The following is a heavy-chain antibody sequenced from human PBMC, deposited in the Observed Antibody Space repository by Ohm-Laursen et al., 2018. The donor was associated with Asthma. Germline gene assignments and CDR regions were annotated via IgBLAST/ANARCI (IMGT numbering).Heavy chain of an antibody. CDR2: ISRSSSYI. CDR3: ARDYSSGWNVDY. Sequence: SLSLSCAAPGFTFSSYSMNWVRQAPGKGLEWVSSISRSSSYIYYADSVKGRFTISRDNAKNSLYLQMNSLRAEDTAVYYCARDYSSGWNVDYWGQGTLVTVSS. D-gene: IGHD6-19*01. V-gene: IGHV3-21*01. CDR1: GFTFSSYS. J-gene: IGHJ4*02.